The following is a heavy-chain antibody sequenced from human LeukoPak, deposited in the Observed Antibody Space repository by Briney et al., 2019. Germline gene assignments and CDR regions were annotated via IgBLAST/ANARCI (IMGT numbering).Heavy chain of an antibody. CDR3: ASGAHYDSSGYYYPEPFDY. CDR1: GFTFSSYG. J-gene: IGHJ4*02. D-gene: IGHD3-22*01. CDR2: ISGGGGST. V-gene: IGHV3-23*01. Sequence: GGSLRLFCAASGFTFSSYGMSWVRQAPGKGLEWVSAISGGGGSTYYADSVKGRFTISRDNSKNTLYLQMNSLRAEDTAVYYCASGAHYDSSGYYYPEPFDYWGQGTLVTVSS.